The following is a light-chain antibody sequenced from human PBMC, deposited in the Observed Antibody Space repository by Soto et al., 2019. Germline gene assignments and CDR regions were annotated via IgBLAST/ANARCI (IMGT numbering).Light chain of an antibody. CDR1: SSDVGGYNY. CDR2: EVS. J-gene: IGLJ1*01. Sequence: QSVLTQPPSASGSPGQSVTISCNGTSSDVGGYNYVSWYQQHPGKAPKLMIYEVSKRPSGVPDRFSGSKSGNTASLTVSGLQAEDEADYDCSSYAGSNNYVFGTGTKVTV. V-gene: IGLV2-8*01. CDR3: SSYAGSNNYV.